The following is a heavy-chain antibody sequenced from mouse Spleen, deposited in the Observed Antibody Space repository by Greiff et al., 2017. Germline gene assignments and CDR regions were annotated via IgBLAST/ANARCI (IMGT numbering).Heavy chain of an antibody. CDR2: ISYDGSN. V-gene: IGHV3-6*01. CDR1: GYSITSGYY. CDR3: ARAGKYDYDVGYAMDY. J-gene: IGHJ4*01. Sequence: ESGPGLVKPSQSLSLTCSVTGYSITSGYYWNWIRQFPGNKLEWMGYISYDGSNNYNPSLKNRISITRDTSKNQFFLKLNSVTTEDTATYYCARAGKYDYDVGYAMDYWGQGTSVTVSS. D-gene: IGHD2-4*01.